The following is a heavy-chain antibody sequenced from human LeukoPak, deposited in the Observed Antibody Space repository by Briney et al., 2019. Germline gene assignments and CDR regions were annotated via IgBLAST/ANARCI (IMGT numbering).Heavy chain of an antibody. CDR2: ISDRGDNT. J-gene: IGHJ5*02. CDR3: AKFGLLWFGELLQLPWFDP. CDR1: QFTFSSYA. Sequence: PGGSLRLSCVASQFTFSSYAMSWVRQAPGKGLEWVSTISDRGDNTHHADSVKGRFTISRDNSKNTLYLQMNSLRAEDTAVYYCAKFGLLWFGELLQLPWFDPWGQGTLVTVSS. D-gene: IGHD3-10*01. V-gene: IGHV3-23*01.